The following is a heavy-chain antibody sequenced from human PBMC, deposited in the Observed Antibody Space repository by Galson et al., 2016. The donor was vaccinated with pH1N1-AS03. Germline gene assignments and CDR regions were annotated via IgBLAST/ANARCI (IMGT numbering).Heavy chain of an antibody. CDR2: IWNDGGTT. V-gene: IGHV3-33*01. J-gene: IGHJ4*02. D-gene: IGHD3-22*01. CDR1: GFTINKYG. CDR3: VRDDDSSGYYPDS. Sequence: SLRLSCAASGFTINKYGMHWVRQAPGKGLEWVAIIWNDGGTTHYADSVKGRFTFSRDNSKNTLYLQINSLRAEDTAVYYCVRDDDSSGYYPDSWGRGTLVTVSS.